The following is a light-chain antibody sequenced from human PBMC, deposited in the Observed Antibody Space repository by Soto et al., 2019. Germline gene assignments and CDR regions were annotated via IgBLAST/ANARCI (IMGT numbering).Light chain of an antibody. CDR1: SSNIGTNT. Sequence: QSVLTQPPLASGTPGQRGTISCSGSSSNIGTNTVIWYQQLPGAAPKLLIYSDNQRPSGVPDRFSGSKSGTSASLAISGLQSEDEADYFCAAWDVSLVVFGGGTKLTVL. CDR3: AAWDVSLVV. J-gene: IGLJ2*01. V-gene: IGLV1-44*01. CDR2: SDN.